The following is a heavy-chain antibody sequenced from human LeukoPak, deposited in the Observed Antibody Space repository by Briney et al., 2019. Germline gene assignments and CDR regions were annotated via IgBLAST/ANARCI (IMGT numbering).Heavy chain of an antibody. D-gene: IGHD3-3*01. CDR3: ARWRPGYDFWSGYVGMDV. CDR2: IIPILGIA. Sequence: ASVKVSCKASGGTFSSYAISWVRQAPGQGLEWMGRIIPILGIANYAQKFQGRVTITADKSTSTAYMELSSLRSEDTAVYYCARWRPGYDFWSGYVGMDVWGQGTTVTVSS. V-gene: IGHV1-69*04. CDR1: GGTFSSYA. J-gene: IGHJ6*02.